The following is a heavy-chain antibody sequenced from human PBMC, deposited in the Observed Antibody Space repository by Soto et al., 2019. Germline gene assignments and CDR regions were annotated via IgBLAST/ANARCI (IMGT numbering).Heavy chain of an antibody. D-gene: IGHD6-13*01. CDR3: ARTDSSSWSPAFDY. Sequence: SETLSLTCTVSGGSISIYYWSWIRQPPGKGLEWIGYIYYSGSTNYNPSLKSRVTISVDTSKNQFSLKLSSVTAADTAVYYCARTDSSSWSPAFDYWGQGTLVTVSS. V-gene: IGHV4-59*01. CDR1: GGSISIYY. J-gene: IGHJ4*02. CDR2: IYYSGST.